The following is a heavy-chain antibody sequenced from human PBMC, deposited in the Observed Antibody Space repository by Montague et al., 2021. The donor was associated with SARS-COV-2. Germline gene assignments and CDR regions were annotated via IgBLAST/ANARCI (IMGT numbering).Heavy chain of an antibody. CDR2: INRKGDTT. D-gene: IGHD3-10*01. CDR3: SRGFNYGPFNL. Sequence: SLRLSCAAAGFTFDDYGMSWVRQAPGKGLEWVSGINRKGDTTDYGDSVKGRFIISRDNVKNSLYLQMNSLRAEDTALYYCSRGFNYGPFNLWGQGTLVTVTS. V-gene: IGHV3-20*04. CDR1: GFTFDDYG. J-gene: IGHJ4*02.